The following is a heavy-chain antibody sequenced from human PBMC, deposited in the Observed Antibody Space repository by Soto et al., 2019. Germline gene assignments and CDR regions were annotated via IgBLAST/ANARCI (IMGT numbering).Heavy chain of an antibody. Sequence: LRPSCAASGVTFSGSAMLWVRQASLKGLEWVGCIRSKANSYATAYAASVKGRFTISRDDSKNTAYLQMNSLKTEDTAVYYCTTVLLWFGESPDYCGQGTLVTVSS. D-gene: IGHD3-10*01. V-gene: IGHV3-73*01. CDR2: IRSKANSYAT. CDR3: TTVLLWFGESPDY. CDR1: GVTFSGSA. J-gene: IGHJ4*02.